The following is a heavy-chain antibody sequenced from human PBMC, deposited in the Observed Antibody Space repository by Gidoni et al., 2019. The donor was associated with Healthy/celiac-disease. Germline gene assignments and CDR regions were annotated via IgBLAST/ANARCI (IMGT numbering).Heavy chain of an antibody. D-gene: IGHD4-17*01. CDR3: ARRMTTVVTNWYFDL. J-gene: IGHJ2*01. V-gene: IGHV5-51*01. Sequence: EVQLVQSGAEVKKPGESLTISCKGSGQRFASYWIGWVRQMPGKGLEWMGIIYPGDSDTRYSPSFQGQVTISADKSISTAYLQWSSLKASDTAMYYCARRMTTVVTNWYFDLWGRGTLVTVSS. CDR2: IYPGDSDT. CDR1: GQRFASYW.